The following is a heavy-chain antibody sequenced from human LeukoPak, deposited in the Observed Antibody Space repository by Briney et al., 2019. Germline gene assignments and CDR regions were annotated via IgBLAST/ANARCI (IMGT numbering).Heavy chain of an antibody. V-gene: IGHV3-48*03. CDR2: ISTTGRTI. D-gene: IGHD2-2*01. Sequence: GGSLRLSCAASGFAFSGYEMNWVRQAPGKGLEWISYISTTGRTIYYADSVKGRFTISRDNSKNTLYLQMNSLRAEDTAVYYCAKDQGVPAAIPGYDPWGQGTLVTVSS. J-gene: IGHJ5*02. CDR3: AKDQGVPAAIPGYDP. CDR1: GFAFSGYE.